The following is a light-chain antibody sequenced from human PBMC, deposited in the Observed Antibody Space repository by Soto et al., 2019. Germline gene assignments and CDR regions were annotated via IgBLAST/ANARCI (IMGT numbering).Light chain of an antibody. V-gene: IGKV1-16*01. J-gene: IGKJ1*01. CDR3: QQYYTYSPAT. CDR1: QSITNY. CDR2: AAS. Sequence: IQMTQSPSSLSASVVDRVTITCRASQSITNYLNWYQQKPGKAPKFLIYAASSLQSGVPSRFSGSGSGTEFTLTISSLQPDDFATYYCQQYYTYSPATFGQGTKVDIK.